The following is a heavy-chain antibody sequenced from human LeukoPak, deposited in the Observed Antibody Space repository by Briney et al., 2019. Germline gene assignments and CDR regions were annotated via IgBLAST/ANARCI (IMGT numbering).Heavy chain of an antibody. D-gene: IGHD2-2*01. J-gene: IGHJ6*03. CDR3: ASELTEARYCSSTSCPTSMDV. CDR2: INPNSGVT. V-gene: IGHV1-2*02. Sequence: ASVKVSCKASGYTFTGYYMHWVRQAPGQGLEWMGWINPNSGVTKYAQKFQGRVTMTWDTSISTAYMELSRLRSDDTAVYYCASELTEARYCSSTSCPTSMDVWGKGTTVTVSS. CDR1: GYTFTGYY.